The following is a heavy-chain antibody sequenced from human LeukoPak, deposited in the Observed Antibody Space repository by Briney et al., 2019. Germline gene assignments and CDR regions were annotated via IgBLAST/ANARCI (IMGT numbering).Heavy chain of an antibody. V-gene: IGHV4-59*08. D-gene: IGHD5-24*01. CDR2: IYYSGST. CDR3: ARLGDGDNLRYFDY. J-gene: IGHJ4*02. Sequence: SETLSLTCTVSGVSIRSYYWTWIRQPPGKGLEWIGYIYYSGSTNYNASLKSRVTISVDTSKNQFSLKLSSVTAADTAVYYCARLGDGDNLRYFDYWGQGTLVTVSS. CDR1: GVSIRSYY.